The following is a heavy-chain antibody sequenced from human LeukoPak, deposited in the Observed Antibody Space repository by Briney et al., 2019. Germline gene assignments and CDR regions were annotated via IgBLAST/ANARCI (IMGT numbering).Heavy chain of an antibody. V-gene: IGHV1-69*13. CDR1: GGTFSSYA. J-gene: IGHJ3*02. CDR3: ARDQGIAVAGTGDAFDI. D-gene: IGHD6-19*01. Sequence: EASVKVSCKASGGTFSSYAISWVRQAPGQGLEWMGGIIPIFGTANYAQKFQGRVTIIADESTSTAYMELSSLRSEDTAVYYCARDQGIAVAGTGDAFDIWGQGTMVTVSS. CDR2: IIPIFGTA.